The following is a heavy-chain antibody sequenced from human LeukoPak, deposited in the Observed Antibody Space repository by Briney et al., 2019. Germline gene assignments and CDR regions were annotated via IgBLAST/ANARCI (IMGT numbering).Heavy chain of an antibody. CDR3: ARDRSTYDSGSYRAFDI. Sequence: PSETLSLTCTVSGGSISNYYWTWIRQSPGKGMEWIGYIDYSGSTNYSPSLKSRVTISVDTSKNQFSLKLSSVTAADTAVYYCARDRSTYDSGSYRAFDIWGQGTMVTVSS. V-gene: IGHV4-59*01. CDR2: IDYSGST. CDR1: GGSISNYY. D-gene: IGHD3-10*01. J-gene: IGHJ3*02.